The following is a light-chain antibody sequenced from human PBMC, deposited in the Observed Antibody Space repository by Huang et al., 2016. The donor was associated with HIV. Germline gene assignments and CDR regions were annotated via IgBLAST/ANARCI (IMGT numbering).Light chain of an antibody. Sequence: EIVLTQSPATLSLSPGERATLSCRANLNVTTYLAWYQQKPGQSPRLLVYDASNRATGIPARFSGSGSGTDFTLTISSLESEDFATYYCQQRSDWPITFGQGTRLEIK. V-gene: IGKV3-11*01. CDR2: DAS. J-gene: IGKJ5*01. CDR3: QQRSDWPIT. CDR1: LNVTTY.